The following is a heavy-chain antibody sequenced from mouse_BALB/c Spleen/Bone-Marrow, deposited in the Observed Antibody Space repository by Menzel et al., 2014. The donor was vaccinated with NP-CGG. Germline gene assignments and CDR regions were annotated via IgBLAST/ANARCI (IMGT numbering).Heavy chain of an antibody. J-gene: IGHJ4*01. D-gene: IGHD1-1*01. Sequence: VQRVESGAELARPGASVKLSCKASGYTFTSYWMQWVKQRPGQGLEWIGAIYPGDGDTRYTQKFKGKATLTADKSSSTAYMQLSSLASEDSAVYYCARGDYGSSYEGAMDYWGQGTSVTVSS. CDR1: GYTFTSYW. CDR2: IYPGDGDT. CDR3: ARGDYGSSYEGAMDY. V-gene: IGHV1-87*01.